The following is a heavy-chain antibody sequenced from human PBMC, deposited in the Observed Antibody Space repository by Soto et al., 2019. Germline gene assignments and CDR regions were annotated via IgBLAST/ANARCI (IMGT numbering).Heavy chain of an antibody. CDR3: AREVVAAAGTPSYYYYYMDV. V-gene: IGHV6-1*01. CDR2: TYYRSKWYN. Sequence: SQTLSLTCAISGDSVSSNSAAWNWLRQSPSRGLEWLGRTYYRSKWYNDYAVSVKSRITINPDTSKNQFSLQLNSVTPEDTAVYYCAREVVAAAGTPSYYYYYMDVWGKGTTVTVSS. CDR1: GDSVSSNSAA. J-gene: IGHJ6*03. D-gene: IGHD6-13*01.